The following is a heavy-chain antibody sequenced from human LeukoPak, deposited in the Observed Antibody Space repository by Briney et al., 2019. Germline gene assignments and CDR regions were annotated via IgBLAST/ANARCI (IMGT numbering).Heavy chain of an antibody. D-gene: IGHD3-3*01. V-gene: IGHV3-23*01. CDR1: RFSFSAYP. Sequence: GGSLRLSCAASRFSFSAYPMGWVRRAPGKGLEWVSGISASGDVTFHADPVKGRFTISRDNSKNTLYLQMSSLRAEDTAVYYCAKFQGVFGVVISPFGSWGQGTLVTVSS. J-gene: IGHJ4*02. CDR3: AKFQGVFGVVISPFGS. CDR2: ISASGDVT.